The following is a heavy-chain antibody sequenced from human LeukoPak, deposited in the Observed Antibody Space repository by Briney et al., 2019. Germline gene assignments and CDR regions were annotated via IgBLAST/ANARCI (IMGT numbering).Heavy chain of an antibody. D-gene: IGHD1-26*01. CDR3: ARESFEWELLRSFDY. V-gene: IGHV3-53*01. J-gene: IGHJ4*02. Sequence: PGGSLRLSCAASGFTVSSNYMGWVRQAPGKGLEWVSVIYSGGSTYYADSVKGRFTISRDNSKNTLYLQMNSLRAEDTAVYYCARESFEWELLRSFDYWGQGTLVTVSS. CDR1: GFTVSSNY. CDR2: IYSGGST.